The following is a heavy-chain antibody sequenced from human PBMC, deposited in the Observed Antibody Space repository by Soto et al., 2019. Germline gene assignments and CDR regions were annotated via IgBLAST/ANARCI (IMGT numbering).Heavy chain of an antibody. Sequence: LSLTCTVSGGSISSYYWSWIRQPPGKGLEWIGYIYYSGSTNYNPSLKSRVTISVDTSKNQFSLKLSSVTAADTAVYYCARGKYYYYGMDVWGQGTTVTVSS. CDR1: GGSISSYY. J-gene: IGHJ6*02. V-gene: IGHV4-59*08. CDR2: IYYSGST. D-gene: IGHD6-13*01. CDR3: ARGKYYYYGMDV.